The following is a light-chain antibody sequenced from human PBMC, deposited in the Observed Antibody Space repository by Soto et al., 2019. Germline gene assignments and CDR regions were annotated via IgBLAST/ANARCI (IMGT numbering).Light chain of an antibody. CDR1: QSISSW. CDR3: QYYNNYCWT. V-gene: IGKV1-5*03. J-gene: IGKJ1*01. Sequence: DIQLTQSPSTLSASVGDRVTITCRSSQSISSWLAWYQQKPGKAPKFLIYKTSNLESGVPSRFSGSGSGTEFTLTISSRQPDDFATYYCQYYNNYCWTFGQGTKVEIQ. CDR2: KTS.